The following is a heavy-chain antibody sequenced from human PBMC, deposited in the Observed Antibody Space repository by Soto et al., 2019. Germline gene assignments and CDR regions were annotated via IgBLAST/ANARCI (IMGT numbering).Heavy chain of an antibody. J-gene: IGHJ6*02. CDR2: ISHSGST. D-gene: IGHD3-10*01. CDR1: GGSFSGYY. V-gene: IGHV4-34*01. Sequence: QVQLQQWGAGLLKPSETLSLTCAVFGGSFSGYYWSWIRQPPGQGLEWIGEISHSGSTDYNPSLKSRVTISVDTSKNQFSLKLSSMTAADTAVYYCPRRHGSGSYVNNYYYGMDVWGQGTTVTVSS. CDR3: PRRHGSGSYVNNYYYGMDV.